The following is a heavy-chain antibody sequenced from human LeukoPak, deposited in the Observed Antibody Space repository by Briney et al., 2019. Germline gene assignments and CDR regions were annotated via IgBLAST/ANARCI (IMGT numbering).Heavy chain of an antibody. J-gene: IGHJ4*02. CDR1: GFTFSSYW. CDR3: ARGFYYDFWSGFLAY. V-gene: IGHV3-7*01. CDR2: IEQDGSAK. Sequence: GSLRLSCAASGFTFSSYWMSWVRQAPGKGLEWVANIEQDGSAKYYVASVRGRFTVSRDNAKNSLYLQMNSLRAEDTAVYYCARGFYYDFWSGFLAYWGQGTLVTVSS. D-gene: IGHD3-3*01.